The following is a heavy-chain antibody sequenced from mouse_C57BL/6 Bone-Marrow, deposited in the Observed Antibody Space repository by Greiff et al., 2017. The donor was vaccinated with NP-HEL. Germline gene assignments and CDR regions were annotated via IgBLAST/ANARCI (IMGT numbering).Heavy chain of an antibody. CDR3: ARRDGSSSYAMDY. V-gene: IGHV1-54*01. D-gene: IGHD1-1*01. J-gene: IGHJ4*01. CDR1: GYAFTNYL. Sequence: QVQLKHSGAELVRPGTSVKVSCKASGYAFTNYLIEWVKQRPGQGLEWIGVINPGSGGTNYNEKFKGKATLTADKSSSTAYMQLSSLTSEDSAVYFCARRDGSSSYAMDYWGQGTSVTVSS. CDR2: INPGSGGT.